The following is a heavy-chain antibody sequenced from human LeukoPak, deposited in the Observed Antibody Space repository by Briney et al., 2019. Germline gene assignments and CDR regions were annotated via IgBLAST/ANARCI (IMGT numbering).Heavy chain of an antibody. CDR2: ISGSGDST. V-gene: IGHV3-23*01. CDR3: ARVPAPWYFDY. J-gene: IGHJ4*02. CDR1: GFTFSSYA. Sequence: GGSLRLSCAASGFTFSSYAMSWVRQAPGKGLEWVSTISGSGDSTYYADSVKGRFTISRDNSKNTLHLQMNSLRAEDTAVYYCARVPAPWYFDYWGQGTLVTVSS. D-gene: IGHD6-25*01.